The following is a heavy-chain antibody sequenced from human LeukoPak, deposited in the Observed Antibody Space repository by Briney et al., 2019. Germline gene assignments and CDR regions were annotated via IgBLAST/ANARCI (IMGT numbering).Heavy chain of an antibody. J-gene: IGHJ4*02. CDR1: GGSISSYY. CDR2: IYYSGST. Sequence: PSETLSLTCTVSGGSISSYYWSWIRQPPGKGLEWIGYIYYSGSTNYNPSLKSRVTISVDTSKNQFSLKLSSVTAADTAVYYCARAGIAVAGTIPPLGRAFDYWGQGTLVTVSS. D-gene: IGHD6-19*01. CDR3: ARAGIAVAGTIPPLGRAFDY. V-gene: IGHV4-59*08.